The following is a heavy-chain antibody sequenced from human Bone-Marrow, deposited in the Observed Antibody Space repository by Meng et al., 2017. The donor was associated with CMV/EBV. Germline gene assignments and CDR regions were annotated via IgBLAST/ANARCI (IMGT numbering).Heavy chain of an antibody. CDR3: ARETAGIAAFDY. V-gene: IGHV4-59*12. CDR1: GGSISSYY. D-gene: IGHD6-13*01. CDR2: IYYSGST. J-gene: IGHJ4*02. Sequence: SEPLSLTCTVSGGSISSYYWSWIRQPPGKGLEWIGSIYYSGSTYYNPSLKSRVTISVDTSKNQFSLKLSSVTAADTAVYYCARETAGIAAFDYWGQGTLVTVSS.